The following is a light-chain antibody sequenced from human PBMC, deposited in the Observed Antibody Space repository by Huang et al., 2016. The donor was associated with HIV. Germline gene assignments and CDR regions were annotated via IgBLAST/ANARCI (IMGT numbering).Light chain of an antibody. CDR1: QIITSW. J-gene: IGKJ4*01. Sequence: DIQMTQSPSTLSASIGDRVTITCRASQIITSWLAWYQQKPGKAPKLLIYKASTLHRVVPSRFSGSGSGTDFTLTISSLQPDDFATYYCQQYNAYPLTFGGGTKVEIK. V-gene: IGKV1-5*03. CDR2: KAS. CDR3: QQYNAYPLT.